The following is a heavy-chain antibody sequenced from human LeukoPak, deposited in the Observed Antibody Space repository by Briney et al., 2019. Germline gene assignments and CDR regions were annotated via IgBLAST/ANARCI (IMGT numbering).Heavy chain of an antibody. J-gene: IGHJ4*02. CDR1: GGTFISYG. CDR2: IWYDGSNK. CDR3: AKGTGHLAPGAYFDY. Sequence: SCKASGGTFISYGMHWVRQAPGKGLEWVAVIWYDGSNKYYAYSVKGRFTISRDNSKNTLYLQMNSLRAEDTAVYYCAKGTGHLAPGAYFDYWGQGTLVTVSS. V-gene: IGHV3-33*06. D-gene: IGHD1-1*01.